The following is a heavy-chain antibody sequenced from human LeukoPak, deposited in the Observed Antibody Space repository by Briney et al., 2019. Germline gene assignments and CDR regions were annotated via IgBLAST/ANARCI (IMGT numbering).Heavy chain of an antibody. CDR2: ISSSSSYI. D-gene: IGHD5-24*01. CDR1: GFTFSSYG. V-gene: IGHV3-21*01. Sequence: GGSLRLSCAASGFTFSSYGMHWIRQAPGKGLEWVSSISSSSSYIYYADSVKGRFTISRDNSKNTLYLQMNSLRAGDTAVYYCAKELHGYNQAGDYFMDVWGKGTTVTISS. J-gene: IGHJ6*03. CDR3: AKELHGYNQAGDYFMDV.